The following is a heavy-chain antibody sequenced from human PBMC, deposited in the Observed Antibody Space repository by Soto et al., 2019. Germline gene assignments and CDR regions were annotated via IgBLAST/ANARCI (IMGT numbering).Heavy chain of an antibody. D-gene: IGHD3-22*01. Sequence: EVQLLESGGGLVQPGGSLRLSCAASGFTFSSYAMSWFRQAPGKGLAWVSAISGSGGSTYYADSVKGRFTISRDNSKNTLYLQMNSLRAEDTAVYYCAKGAPEWIRIVVVTIDYWGQGTLVTVSS. CDR3: AKGAPEWIRIVVVTIDY. V-gene: IGHV3-23*01. CDR1: GFTFSSYA. J-gene: IGHJ4*02. CDR2: ISGSGGST.